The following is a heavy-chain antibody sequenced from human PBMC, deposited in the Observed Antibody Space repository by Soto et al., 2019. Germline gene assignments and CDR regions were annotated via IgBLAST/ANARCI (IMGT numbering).Heavy chain of an antibody. D-gene: IGHD6-13*01. CDR2: IDPSDSYT. J-gene: IGHJ6*02. Sequence: PGESLKISCKGSGYSFTSYWISWVRQMPGKGLEWMGRIDPSDSYTNYSPSFQGHVTISADKSISTAYLQWSSLKASDTAMYYCARSPLAAAGTSPDYYYYGMDVWGQGTTVTVSS. CDR1: GYSFTSYW. CDR3: ARSPLAAAGTSPDYYYYGMDV. V-gene: IGHV5-10-1*01.